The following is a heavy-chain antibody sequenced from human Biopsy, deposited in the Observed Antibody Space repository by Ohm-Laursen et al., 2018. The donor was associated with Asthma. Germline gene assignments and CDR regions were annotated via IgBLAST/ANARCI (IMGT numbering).Heavy chain of an antibody. Sequence: LSLTCTASGFVFRSHAMHWVRQAPGKGLEWVAVVSYDGGVVHYADSMKGRFTISRDNAKSTLYLQMNRLRTDDTAVYFCAKRRGYSDLTDFDHWGQGTLVTVSS. J-gene: IGHJ4*02. CDR1: GFVFRSHA. CDR2: VSYDGGVV. D-gene: IGHD3-3*01. V-gene: IGHV3-30*18. CDR3: AKRRGYSDLTDFDH.